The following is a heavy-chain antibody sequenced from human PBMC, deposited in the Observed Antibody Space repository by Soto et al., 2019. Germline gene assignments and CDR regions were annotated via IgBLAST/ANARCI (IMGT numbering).Heavy chain of an antibody. CDR3: TTAYFLEWLLSFDY. V-gene: IGHV3-15*01. J-gene: IGHJ4*02. D-gene: IGHD3-3*01. Sequence: PGGSLRLSCAASGFTFSNAWMSWVRQAPGKGLEWVGRIKSKTDGGTTDYAAPVKGRFTISRDDSKNTPYLQMNSLKTEDTAVYYCTTAYFLEWLLSFDYWGQGTLVTVSS. CDR2: IKSKTDGGTT. CDR1: GFTFSNAW.